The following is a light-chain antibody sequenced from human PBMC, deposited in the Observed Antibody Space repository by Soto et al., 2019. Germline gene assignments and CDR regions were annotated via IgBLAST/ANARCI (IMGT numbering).Light chain of an antibody. Sequence: EIVLTQSPGTLSLSPGERATLSCRASQIFGSSYLAWYQQKPGQAPRLLIYGASSRATGIPDRFSGSGSGTDFTLTISRLEPEDFAVYYCQQYGNSPWTFGQGTKVEIK. CDR2: GAS. CDR3: QQYGNSPWT. CDR1: QIFGSSY. V-gene: IGKV3-20*01. J-gene: IGKJ1*01.